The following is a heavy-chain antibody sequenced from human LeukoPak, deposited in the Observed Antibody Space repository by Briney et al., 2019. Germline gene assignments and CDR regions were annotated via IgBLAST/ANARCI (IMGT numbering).Heavy chain of an antibody. V-gene: IGHV4-4*08. CDR2: VDHTGST. Sequence: SETLSLTCSVSDDSITMYYWTWIRQPPGKGLEWIGYVDHTGSTNFNPSLKSRVSISIDPSKNQFSLKLTSVTAADTAVYYCARDPTYWGQGILVTVSS. CDR1: DDSITMYY. J-gene: IGHJ4*02. CDR3: ARDPTY.